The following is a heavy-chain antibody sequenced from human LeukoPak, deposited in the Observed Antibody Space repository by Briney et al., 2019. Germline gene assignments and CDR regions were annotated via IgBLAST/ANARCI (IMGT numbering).Heavy chain of an antibody. CDR1: GYTFTSYG. CDR2: ISAYNGNT. V-gene: IGHV1-18*01. CDR3: ARDRGYCSSTSCYSYYYYGMDV. Sequence: ASVKVSCKASGYTFTSYGISWVRQAPGQGLEWMGWISAYNGNTSYAQKLQGRVTMTTDTSTSTAYMELRSLRSDDTAVYYCARDRGYCSSTSCYSYYYYGMDVWGQGTTVTVSS. J-gene: IGHJ6*02. D-gene: IGHD2-2*02.